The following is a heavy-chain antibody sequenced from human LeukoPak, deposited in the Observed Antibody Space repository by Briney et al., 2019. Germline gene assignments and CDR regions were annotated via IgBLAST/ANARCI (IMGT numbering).Heavy chain of an antibody. CDR1: GFTFSSYA. D-gene: IGHD3-22*01. J-gene: IGHJ4*02. CDR2: ISGSGGST. CDR3: AKGSGITMIVVVIQHMYYFDY. V-gene: IGHV3-23*01. Sequence: PGGSLRLSCAASGFTFSSYAMSWVRQAPGKGLEWVSAISGSGGSTYYADSVKGRLTISRDNSKNTLYLQMNSLRAEDTAVYYCAKGSGITMIVVVIQHMYYFDYWGQGTLVTVSS.